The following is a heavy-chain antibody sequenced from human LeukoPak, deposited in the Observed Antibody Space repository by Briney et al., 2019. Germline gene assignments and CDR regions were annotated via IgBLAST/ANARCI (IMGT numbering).Heavy chain of an antibody. CDR2: ISGSGGST. D-gene: IGHD3-22*01. V-gene: IGHV3-23*01. Sequence: GGSLRLSCAASGLTFSSYAMSWVRQAPGKGLEWVSAISGSGGSTYHADSVKGRFTISRDNSKNSLFLQMNSLRAEDTAVYYCAGPYYSDSSGYYPALGCWGQGTLVTVSS. CDR3: AGPYYSDSSGYYPALGC. J-gene: IGHJ4*02. CDR1: GLTFSSYA.